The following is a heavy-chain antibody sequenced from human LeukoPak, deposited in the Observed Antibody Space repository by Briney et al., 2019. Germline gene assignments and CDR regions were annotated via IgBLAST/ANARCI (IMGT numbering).Heavy chain of an antibody. Sequence: GGSLRLSCAASGFTFSSSAMSLVRQAPGKGLYWVSAISGSGTGTYYADSVKGRFTISRDNSRDTLYLQMNSLRAEDTAVYYCAKEGGTGTRFDYWGQGTLVTVSS. CDR2: ISGSGTGT. D-gene: IGHD1-7*01. CDR1: GFTFSSSA. CDR3: AKEGGTGTRFDY. J-gene: IGHJ4*02. V-gene: IGHV3-23*01.